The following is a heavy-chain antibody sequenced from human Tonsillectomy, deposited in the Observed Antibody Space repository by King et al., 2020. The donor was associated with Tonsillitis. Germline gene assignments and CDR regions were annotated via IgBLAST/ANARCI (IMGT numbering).Heavy chain of an antibody. J-gene: IGHJ4*02. Sequence: QVQLVESGAEVKKPGASVKVSCKASGFTFTSYYMHWVRQAPGQGLEWMGIINPSGGSTSYSQNFQGRVTMTGDTATSTVYMELSSLRSEDTAVYYCTRGSSGWFRYLDYWGQGTLVTVSS. CDR2: INPSGGST. CDR3: TRGSSGWFRYLDY. D-gene: IGHD6-19*01. CDR1: GFTFTSYY. V-gene: IGHV1-46*03.